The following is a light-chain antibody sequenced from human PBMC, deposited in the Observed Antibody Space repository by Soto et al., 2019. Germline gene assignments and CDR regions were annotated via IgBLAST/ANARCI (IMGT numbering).Light chain of an antibody. CDR3: QQRSNWPLT. CDR2: EAS. CDR1: QTVSSS. V-gene: IGKV3-11*01. Sequence: EIVLTQSPATLSLSPGERATLSFRASQTVSSSLAWYQQKPGQAPRLLIYEASNRATGIPARFSGSGSGTDFTLTISSLEPEDFAVYYCQQRSNWPLTFGGGTKVDIK. J-gene: IGKJ4*01.